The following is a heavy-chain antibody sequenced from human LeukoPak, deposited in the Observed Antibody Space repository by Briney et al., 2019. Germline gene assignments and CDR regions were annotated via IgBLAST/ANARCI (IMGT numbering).Heavy chain of an antibody. V-gene: IGHV3-33*01. CDR2: IWNDGSQK. J-gene: IGHJ1*01. CDR1: GFTFSNYG. CDR3: ARDRCCGGGCDSSAEYYQH. Sequence: GRSLRLSCAASGFTFSNYGMHWVRQVPGKGLEWVAVIWNDGSQKYYEDSVKGRFTISRANSKNTLFLQMNSLRAEDTAVYYCARDRCCGGGCDSSAEYYQHWGLGTLVTVSS. D-gene: IGHD2-15*01.